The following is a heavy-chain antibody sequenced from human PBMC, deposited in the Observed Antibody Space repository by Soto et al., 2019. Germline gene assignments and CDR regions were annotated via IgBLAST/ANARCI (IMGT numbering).Heavy chain of an antibody. D-gene: IGHD2-2*01. J-gene: IGHJ3*02. CDR1: GGAIRRCA. CDR2: VYYSGST. Sequence: SVTRSEPWIGTGGAIRRCARISCRQRPGKGLEWIGYVYYSGSTNYNPSLNSRVTISVATSKNQFSLKLSSVTAADTAVYYCAGYCVSASCYGRNAFDIWGQGTMVT. V-gene: IGHV4-59*01. CDR3: AGYCVSASCYGRNAFDI.